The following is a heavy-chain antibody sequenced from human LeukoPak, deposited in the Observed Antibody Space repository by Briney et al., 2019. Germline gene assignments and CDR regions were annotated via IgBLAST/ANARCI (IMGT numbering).Heavy chain of an antibody. CDR3: ARGPGTYCSSTTCEFDP. Sequence: GGSLRLSCAASGFTFSSYWMNWVRQAPGKGLVWVSRIASDGSSTTYADSVKGRFSISRDNAKNTLYLQMNSLRPEDTAVYYCARGPGTYCSSTTCEFDPWGQGTLVTVSS. V-gene: IGHV3-74*01. CDR1: GFTFSSYW. J-gene: IGHJ5*02. D-gene: IGHD2-2*01. CDR2: IASDGSST.